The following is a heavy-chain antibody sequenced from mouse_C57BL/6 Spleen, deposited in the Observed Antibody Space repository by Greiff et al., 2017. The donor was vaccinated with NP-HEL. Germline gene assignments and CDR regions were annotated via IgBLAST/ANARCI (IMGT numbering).Heavy chain of an antibody. CDR2: IDPSDSYT. V-gene: IGHV1-69*01. Sequence: QVQLKQPGAELVMPGASVKLSCKASGYTFTSYWMHWVKQRPGQGLEWIGEIDPSDSYTNYNQKFKGKSTLTVDKSSSTAYMQLSSLTSEDSAVYYCARKELWSFIAYWGQGTLVTVSA. CDR1: GYTFTSYW. J-gene: IGHJ3*01. CDR3: ARKELWSFIAY. D-gene: IGHD1-1*02.